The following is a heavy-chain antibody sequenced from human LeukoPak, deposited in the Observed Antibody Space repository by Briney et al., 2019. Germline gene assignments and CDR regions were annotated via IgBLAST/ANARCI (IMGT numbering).Heavy chain of an antibody. CDR1: GGSISSSSYY. J-gene: IGHJ3*02. V-gene: IGHV4-39*01. Sequence: PSETLSLTCTVSGGSISSSSYYWGWIRQPPGKGLEWIGSIYYSGSTYYNPSLKSRVTISLDTSKNQFPLRLSSVTAADTAVYYCARHRLARGRLTAFDIWGQGTMVTVSS. CDR2: IYYSGST. D-gene: IGHD3-10*01. CDR3: ARHRLARGRLTAFDI.